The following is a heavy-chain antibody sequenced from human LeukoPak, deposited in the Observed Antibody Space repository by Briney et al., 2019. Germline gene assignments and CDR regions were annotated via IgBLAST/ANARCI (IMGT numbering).Heavy chain of an antibody. V-gene: IGHV3-53*01. CDR2: IYSGGST. Sequence: GGSLRLSCAASGFTVSSNYMSWVRQAPGKGLEWVSVIYSGGSTYYADSVKGRFTISRDNSKNTLYLQMNSLRAEDTAVYYCAREDYYGSGSYYHWGQGTLVTVSS. CDR1: GFTVSSNY. CDR3: AREDYYGSGSYYH. D-gene: IGHD3-10*01. J-gene: IGHJ5*02.